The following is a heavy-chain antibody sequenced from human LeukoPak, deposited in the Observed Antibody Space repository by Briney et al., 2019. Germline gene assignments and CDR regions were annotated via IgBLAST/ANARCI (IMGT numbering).Heavy chain of an antibody. D-gene: IGHD1-1*01. CDR1: GGTFSSYA. J-gene: IGHJ3*02. V-gene: IGHV1-69*13. CDR3: ARDVGGTTGTTEYAFDI. Sequence: GASVKVSCKASGGTFSSYAISWVRQAPGQGLEWMGGIIPIFGTANYAQKFQGRVTITADESTSTAYMELSSLRSEDTAVYYCARDVGGTTGTTEYAFDIWGQGTMVTVSS. CDR2: IIPIFGTA.